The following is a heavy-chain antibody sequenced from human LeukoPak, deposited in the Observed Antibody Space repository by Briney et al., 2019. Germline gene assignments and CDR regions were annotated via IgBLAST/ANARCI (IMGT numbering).Heavy chain of an antibody. Sequence: GESLKISCKGSGYIFTSFWVGWVRQKPGKGLEWMGIIYPGDSDTRYSPSFQGQVTISVDKSISTAYLQWSSLKASGTAMYYCARRGYTYGFYYWGQGTLVTVSS. V-gene: IGHV5-51*01. CDR1: GYIFTSFW. CDR3: ARRGYTYGFYY. D-gene: IGHD5-18*01. CDR2: IYPGDSDT. J-gene: IGHJ4*02.